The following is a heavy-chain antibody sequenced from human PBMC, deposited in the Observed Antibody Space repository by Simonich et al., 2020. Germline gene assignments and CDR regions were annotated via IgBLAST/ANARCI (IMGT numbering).Heavy chain of an antibody. D-gene: IGHD6-13*01. J-gene: IGHJ3*02. CDR3: ARDIVSFGSSWYAFDI. Sequence: QVQLVESGGGVVQPGRSLRLSCAASGFTFSSYAMHWVRQAPGKGIGWVAFISNDGSNKYYADSGTGRFTISRDNSKNTLYLQMNSLRAEDTAVYYCARDIVSFGSSWYAFDIWGQGTMVTVSS. CDR2: ISNDGSNK. V-gene: IGHV3-30*07. CDR1: GFTFSSYA.